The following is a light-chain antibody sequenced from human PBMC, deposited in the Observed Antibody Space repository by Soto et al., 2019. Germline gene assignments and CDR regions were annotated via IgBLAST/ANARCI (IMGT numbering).Light chain of an antibody. CDR3: QQYNEWPLT. J-gene: IGKJ4*01. V-gene: IGKV3-15*01. CDR2: GAS. CDR1: QSVGIN. Sequence: EIVMTQSPATLSVFPGERATLSCRASQSVGINLAWYQQKPGQAPRLLMYGASTRATGISVRISGSGSGTDFTLTISSLQSDDFALYYCQQYNEWPLTFGEGTKVEIK.